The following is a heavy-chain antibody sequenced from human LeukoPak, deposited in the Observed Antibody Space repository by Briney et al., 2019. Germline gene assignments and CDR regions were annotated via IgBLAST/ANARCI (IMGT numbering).Heavy chain of an antibody. CDR1: GFTFSSYG. Sequence: PGGSLRLSCAASGFTFSSYGMHWARQAPGKGLEWVAFIRYDGSNKYYADSVKGRFTISRDNSKNTLYLQMNSLRPEDTAVYYCAGVEGGDWFDPWGQETLVTVSS. V-gene: IGHV3-30*02. CDR2: IRYDGSNK. D-gene: IGHD3-16*01. CDR3: AGVEGGDWFDP. J-gene: IGHJ5*02.